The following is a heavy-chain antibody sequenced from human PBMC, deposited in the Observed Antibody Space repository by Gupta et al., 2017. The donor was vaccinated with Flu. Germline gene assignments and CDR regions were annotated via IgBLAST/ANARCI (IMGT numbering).Heavy chain of an antibody. J-gene: IGHJ4*02. Sequence: QVQVVQSGAEVKKPGASVKVSCKASGYSFISCGISWVRQTPGQVLEWMGWSSAYNGNTKYAQKFQGRVTMTTDTSTSTAYMELRTLRSDDTAVYYCARDRWTVFGEILFDYWGQGTLVTVSS. D-gene: IGHD3-3*01. V-gene: IGHV1-18*01. CDR2: SSAYNGNT. CDR3: ARDRWTVFGEILFDY. CDR1: GYSFISCG.